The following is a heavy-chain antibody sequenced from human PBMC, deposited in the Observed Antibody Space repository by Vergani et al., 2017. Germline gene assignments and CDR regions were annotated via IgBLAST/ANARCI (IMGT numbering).Heavy chain of an antibody. V-gene: IGHV3-15*01. CDR3: TTDPFQFGELLWAPKENYYYYGMDV. J-gene: IGHJ6*02. Sequence: EVQLVESGGGLVKPGGSLRLSCAASGFTFSNAWMSWVRQAPGKGLEWVGRIKSKTDGGTTDYAAPVKGRFTISRDDSKNTLYLQMNSLKTEDTAVYYCTTDPFQFGELLWAPKENYYYYGMDVWGQGTTVTVSS. CDR1: GFTFSNAW. D-gene: IGHD3-10*01. CDR2: IKSKTDGGTT.